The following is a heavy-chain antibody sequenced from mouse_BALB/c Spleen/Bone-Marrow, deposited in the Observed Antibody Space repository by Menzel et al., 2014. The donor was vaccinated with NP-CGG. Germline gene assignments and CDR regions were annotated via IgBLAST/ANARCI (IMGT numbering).Heavy chain of an antibody. CDR2: IYPGGGYT. D-gene: IGHD1-1*01. V-gene: IGHV1-63*02. Sequence: VKVVESGAELVRPGTSVKISCKASGYTFTNYWLGWVKQRPGHGLEWIGDIYPGGGYTNYNEKFKGKATLTADTSSSTAYMQLSSLTSEDSAVYFCARNYGYAMDYWGQGTSVTVSS. J-gene: IGHJ4*01. CDR3: ARNYGYAMDY. CDR1: GYTFTNYW.